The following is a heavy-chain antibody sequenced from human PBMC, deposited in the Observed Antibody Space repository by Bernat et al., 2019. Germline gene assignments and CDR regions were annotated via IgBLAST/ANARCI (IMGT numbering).Heavy chain of an antibody. CDR3: AREDNRPILRDY. D-gene: IGHD2-2*02. CDR2: ISSSGSRL. Sequence: EVQLVESGGGLVQPGGSLRLSCAASGFTLSSHEMNWVRQAPGKGLEWVSYISSSGSRLYYADSVKGRFTISRDNAKNSLYLKMNGLRAEDTAVYYCAREDNRPILRDYWGQGTLVTVSS. V-gene: IGHV3-48*03. J-gene: IGHJ4*02. CDR1: GFTLSSHE.